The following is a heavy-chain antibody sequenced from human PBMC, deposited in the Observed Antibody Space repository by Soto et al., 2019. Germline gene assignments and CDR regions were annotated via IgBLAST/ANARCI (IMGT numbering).Heavy chain of an antibody. J-gene: IGHJ3*02. CDR3: AKDLGLVGARPSAFDI. CDR1: GFTFSSYA. V-gene: IGHV3-23*01. CDR2: ISGSGGTT. Sequence: EVQLLESRGGLVQPGGSLRLSCAASGFTFSSYAMSWVRQAPGKALEWVSGISGSGGTTYYADSVKGRFTISRDNSKNTLYLQMNSLRAEDTAVFYCAKDLGLVGARPSAFDIWGQGTMVTVSS. D-gene: IGHD1-26*01.